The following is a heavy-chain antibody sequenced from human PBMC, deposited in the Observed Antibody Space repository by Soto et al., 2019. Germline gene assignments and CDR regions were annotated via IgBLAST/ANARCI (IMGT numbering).Heavy chain of an antibody. V-gene: IGHV3-48*02. D-gene: IGHD6-19*01. CDR1: GFSLANYP. Sequence: GGSLRLSCVASGFSLANYPMNWVRQTPGKGLEWISYSSPRGDTIYYADSVEGRFTISRDNARNSMSLHMSSLRDEDSALYYCAKGPHTNVGWPYYFESWGQGVPVTVSS. CDR3: AKGPHTNVGWPYYFES. CDR2: SSPRGDTI. J-gene: IGHJ4*02.